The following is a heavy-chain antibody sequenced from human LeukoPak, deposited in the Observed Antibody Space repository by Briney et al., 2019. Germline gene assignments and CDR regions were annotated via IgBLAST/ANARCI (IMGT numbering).Heavy chain of an antibody. CDR1: GGSISSGGYY. D-gene: IGHD6-6*01. V-gene: IGHV4-31*03. CDR3: ARDGGGYSSSIYFDY. CDR2: IYYSGST. J-gene: IGHJ4*02. Sequence: SQTLSLTCTVSGGSISSGGYYWSWIRQHPGKGLEWIGYIYYSGSTYYNPSLKIRVTISVDTSKNKFSLKLSSVTAADTAVYYCARDGGGYSSSIYFDYWGQGTLVTVSS.